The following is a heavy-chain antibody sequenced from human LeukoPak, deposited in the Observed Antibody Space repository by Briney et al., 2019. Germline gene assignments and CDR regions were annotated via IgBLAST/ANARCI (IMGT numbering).Heavy chain of an antibody. D-gene: IGHD2-2*01. V-gene: IGHV3-23*01. CDR2: ISGSGGST. J-gene: IGHJ4*02. CDR3: AKFSRSGGSTSCPFDY. Sequence: GGSLRLSCAASGFTFSSYSMNWVRQAPGKGLEWVSAISGSGGSTYYADSVKGRFTISRDNSKNTLYLQMNSLRAEDTAVYYCAKFSRSGGSTSCPFDYWGQGTLVTVSS. CDR1: GFTFSSYS.